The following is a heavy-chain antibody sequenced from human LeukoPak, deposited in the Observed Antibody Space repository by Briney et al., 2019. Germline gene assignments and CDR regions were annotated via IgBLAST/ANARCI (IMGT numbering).Heavy chain of an antibody. Sequence: PGGSLRLSCAASGFTVSTNYMNWVRQAPGKGLEWVSVISGSGGSTFYADSVKGRFTISRDNAKNTLYLQMNSLRAEDTAVYYCTRDQDDDAAGATLDYWGQGTLVTVSS. V-gene: IGHV3-53*01. CDR3: TRDQDDDAAGATLDY. D-gene: IGHD1-26*01. J-gene: IGHJ4*02. CDR1: GFTVSTNY. CDR2: ISGSGGST.